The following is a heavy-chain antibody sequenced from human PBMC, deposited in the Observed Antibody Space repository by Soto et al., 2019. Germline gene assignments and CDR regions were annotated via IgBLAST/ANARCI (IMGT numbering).Heavy chain of an antibody. V-gene: IGHV4-34*01. CDR1: GGSFSGYY. J-gene: IGHJ6*02. Sequence: SETLSLTCVVYGGSFSGYYWSWIRQSPGKGLEWIGGINHRGSTNYNPSLKSRVTISVDKSKNQFSLKLSSVTAADTAVYYCARFWGIAARLWYYYYGMDVWGQGTTVTVS. CDR2: INHRGST. D-gene: IGHD6-6*01. CDR3: ARFWGIAARLWYYYYGMDV.